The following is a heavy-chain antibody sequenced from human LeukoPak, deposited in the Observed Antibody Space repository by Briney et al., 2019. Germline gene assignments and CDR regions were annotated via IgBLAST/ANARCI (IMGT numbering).Heavy chain of an antibody. V-gene: IGHV3-7*03. J-gene: IGHJ6*04. CDR1: GFPFSNSW. CDR3: AGGNSIDV. D-gene: IGHD3-16*01. CDR2: IKKDGSGI. Sequence: GGSLRLSCVVSGFPFSNSWMSWVRQAPGKGLEGVANIKKDGSGISYVDSVKGRFIISRDNAMNSLYLQMNSLRVEDTAVYFCAGGNSIDVWGKGTAVTVSS.